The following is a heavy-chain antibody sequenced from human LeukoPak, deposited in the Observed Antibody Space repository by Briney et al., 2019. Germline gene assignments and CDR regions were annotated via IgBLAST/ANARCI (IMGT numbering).Heavy chain of an antibody. J-gene: IGHJ2*01. CDR2: ISSSSSTI. CDR1: GFTFSSYS. V-gene: IGHV3-48*02. CDR3: ARKYGDYTPGGWYFDL. Sequence: GGSLRLSCAASGFTFSSYSMNWVRQAPGKGLEWVSYISSSSSTIYYADSVKGRFTISRDNAKNSLYLQMNSLRDEDTAVYYCARKYGDYTPGGWYFDLWGRGTLVIVSS. D-gene: IGHD4-17*01.